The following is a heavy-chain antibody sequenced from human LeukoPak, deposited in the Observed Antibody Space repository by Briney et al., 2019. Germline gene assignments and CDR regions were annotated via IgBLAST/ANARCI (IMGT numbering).Heavy chain of an antibody. CDR2: ISTTSYI. CDR1: GFTFSRSS. Sequence: GGSLRLSCAASGFTFSRSSMSWVRQAPGKGLEWVSSISTTSYIYYADSVKGRFTISRDNAQNSLYLQMNSLRAEDTAVYYYAKVSSSGVYFFDYWGQGALITVSS. CDR3: AKVSSSGVYFFDY. V-gene: IGHV3-21*01. D-gene: IGHD6-6*01. J-gene: IGHJ4*02.